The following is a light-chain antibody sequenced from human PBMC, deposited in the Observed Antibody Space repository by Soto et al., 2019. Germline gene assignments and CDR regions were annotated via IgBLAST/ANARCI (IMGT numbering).Light chain of an antibody. V-gene: IGKV3-15*01. CDR1: QSVSSN. Sequence: EIVMTQSPATLSVSPGERATLSCRASQSVSSNLAWYQQKPGQAPRVLIYGASTSATGIPARFSGSGSGTEFTRAISSLQSEDVAVEYCQQYNNWPRTFGQGTKLES. CDR2: GAS. CDR3: QQYNNWPRT. J-gene: IGKJ2*01.